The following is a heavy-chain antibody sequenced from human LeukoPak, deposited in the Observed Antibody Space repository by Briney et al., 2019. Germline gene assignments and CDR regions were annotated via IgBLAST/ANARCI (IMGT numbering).Heavy chain of an antibody. V-gene: IGHV4-38-2*02. CDR2: IYHSGST. D-gene: IGHD3-10*01. Sequence: SETLSLTCTVSGYSISSGYYWGWIRQPPGKGLEWIGSIYHSGSTYYNPSLKSRVTISVDTSKNQFSLKLSSVTAADTAVYYCARDMVRGWYFDLWGRGTLVTVSS. J-gene: IGHJ2*01. CDR3: ARDMVRGWYFDL. CDR1: GYSISSGYY.